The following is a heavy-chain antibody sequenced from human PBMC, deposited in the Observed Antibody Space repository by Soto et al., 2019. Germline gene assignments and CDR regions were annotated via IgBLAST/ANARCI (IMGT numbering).Heavy chain of an antibody. V-gene: IGHV3-23*01. CDR1: GFRFSTSS. Sequence: TGGSLRLSCAASGFRFSTSSMAWVRQPPGKGLEWVSAISPSASDTLYADSVKGRSTISRDNSKNTLHLQVNSLRGEDTAVYYCAKEADISGYYPDYWGQGTQVTVSS. CDR3: AKEADISGYYPDY. D-gene: IGHD3-22*01. CDR2: ISPSASDT. J-gene: IGHJ4*02.